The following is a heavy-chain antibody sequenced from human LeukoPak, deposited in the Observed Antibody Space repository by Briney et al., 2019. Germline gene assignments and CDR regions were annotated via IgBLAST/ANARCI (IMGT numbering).Heavy chain of an antibody. J-gene: IGHJ5*02. CDR2: IXYSXST. V-gene: IGHV4-59*01. CDR1: XXSIXSXX. CDR3: ARFSVAAAGTGWFDP. Sequence: KPSETLSLTCTXSXXSIXSXXXXXXXXXXXXXXXWXXXIXYSXSTNXNPPLKSRVTIXVDTSKNQLSLKLSSVTAADTAVYYCARFSVAAAGTGWFDPWGQGTLVTVSA. D-gene: IGHD6-13*01.